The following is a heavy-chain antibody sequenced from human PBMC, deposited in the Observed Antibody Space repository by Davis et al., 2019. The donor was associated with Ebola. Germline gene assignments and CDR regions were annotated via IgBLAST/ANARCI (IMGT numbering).Heavy chain of an antibody. V-gene: IGHV3-21*01. D-gene: IGHD1-14*01. Sequence: GESLKISCAASGFTFSTYSMSWVRQAPGKGLEWVSSISSDSDYIYYADSAKGRFTISRDNAKNSLYLQMNSLRAEDTAVYYCAKPLLYYYYGMDVWGQGTTVTVSS. CDR2: ISSDSDYI. CDR1: GFTFSTYS. J-gene: IGHJ6*02. CDR3: AKPLLYYYYGMDV.